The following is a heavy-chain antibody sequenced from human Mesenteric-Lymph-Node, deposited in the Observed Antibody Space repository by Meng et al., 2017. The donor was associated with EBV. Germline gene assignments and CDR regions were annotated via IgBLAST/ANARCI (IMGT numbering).Heavy chain of an antibody. CDR3: ARRGGGYILDD. V-gene: IGHV4-39*01. Sequence: RQLQESGPGLVKPSETPSLTFTVSGGPISGSDYYWSWIRQPPGKGLEWIGSVYHSGDTYHNPSLKSRLTISVDTSKNQFSLKVISVTAADTAVYYCARRGGGYILDDWGHGTLVTVSS. CDR2: VYHSGDT. CDR1: GGPISGSDYY. J-gene: IGHJ4*01. D-gene: IGHD5-24*01.